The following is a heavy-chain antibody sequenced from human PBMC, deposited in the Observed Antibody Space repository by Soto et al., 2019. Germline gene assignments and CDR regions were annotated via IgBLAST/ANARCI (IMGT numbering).Heavy chain of an antibody. J-gene: IGHJ1*01. D-gene: IGHD6-13*01. V-gene: IGHV3-48*01. CDR3: AIGNGYSSSSIKVYFQH. Sequence: GGSLRLSCAASGFTFSSFGMHWVRQAPGKGLEWVSYISSSSTINYAESVKGRFTISRDNSKNTLYLQMNSLRVEDTAIYYCAIGNGYSSSSIKVYFQHWGQGTLVTVSS. CDR1: GFTFSSFG. CDR2: ISSSSTI.